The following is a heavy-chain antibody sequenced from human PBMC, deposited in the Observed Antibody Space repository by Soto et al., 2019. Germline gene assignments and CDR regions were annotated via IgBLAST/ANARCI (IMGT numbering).Heavy chain of an antibody. D-gene: IGHD3-16*01. CDR2: INHSGST. J-gene: IGHJ4*02. Sequence: SETLSLTCAVYGGSFSGYYWSWIRQPPGKGLEWIGEINHSGSTSYNPSLKSRVTISVDTSKNQFSLKLSSVTAADTAVYYCASSRGGFWGQGTLVTVSS. CDR1: GGSFSGYY. V-gene: IGHV4-34*01. CDR3: ASSRGGF.